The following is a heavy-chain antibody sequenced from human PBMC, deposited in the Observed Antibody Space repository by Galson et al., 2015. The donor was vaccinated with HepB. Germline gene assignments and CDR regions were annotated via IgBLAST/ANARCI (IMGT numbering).Heavy chain of an antibody. CDR2: ITTSSSTI. CDR3: ATKISAGRGLDY. J-gene: IGHJ4*02. V-gene: IGHV3-48*02. D-gene: IGHD6-13*01. CDR1: GFTFSSYD. Sequence: SLRLSCAASGFTFSSYDVNWVRQAPGKGLEWVSYITTSSSTIYSADSVKGRFTISRDNAKNSLYLQMNSLRDEDTAVYYCATKISAGRGLDYWGQGTLVTVSS.